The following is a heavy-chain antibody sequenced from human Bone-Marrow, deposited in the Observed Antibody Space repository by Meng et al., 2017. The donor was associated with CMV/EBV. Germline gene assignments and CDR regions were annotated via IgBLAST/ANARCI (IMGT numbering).Heavy chain of an antibody. CDR2: IYPGDSDT. Sequence: KVSCKGSGYSFTNYWIGWVRQMPGKGLEWMGIIYPGDSDTRYSPSFQGQVTISADKSISTAYLQWSSLKASNTAMYYCASIQGYYYDSSGSLGAKAFDIWGQGTMVTGSS. CDR1: GYSFTNYW. CDR3: ASIQGYYYDSSGSLGAKAFDI. J-gene: IGHJ3*02. D-gene: IGHD3-22*01. V-gene: IGHV5-51*01.